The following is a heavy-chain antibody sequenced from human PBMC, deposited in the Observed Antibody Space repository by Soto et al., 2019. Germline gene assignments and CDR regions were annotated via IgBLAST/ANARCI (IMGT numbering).Heavy chain of an antibody. D-gene: IGHD3-10*01. CDR2: IIPIFGTA. CDR3: ARDRYYYGSGTSYNWFDP. Sequence: SGKVSCKASGGSFSSYAISGVRQAPRQGLEWMGGIIPIFGTANYAQKFQGRVTITADESTSTAYMELSSLRSEDTAVYYCARDRYYYGSGTSYNWFDPWGQGTLVTVSS. V-gene: IGHV1-69*13. J-gene: IGHJ5*02. CDR1: GGSFSSYA.